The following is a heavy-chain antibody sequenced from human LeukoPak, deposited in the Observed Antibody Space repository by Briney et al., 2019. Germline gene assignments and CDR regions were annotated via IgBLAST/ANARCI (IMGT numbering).Heavy chain of an antibody. V-gene: IGHV4-31*03. CDR3: AVTVAGPGLGPDAFDI. Sequence: SETLSLTCTVSGGSISSGGYYWSWIRQHPGKGLEWIGYIYYSGSTYYNASLKSRVTISVDTSKNQFSLKLSSVTAADTAVYYCAVTVAGPGLGPDAFDIWGQGTMVTVSS. D-gene: IGHD3/OR15-3a*01. J-gene: IGHJ3*02. CDR2: IYYSGST. CDR1: GGSISSGGYY.